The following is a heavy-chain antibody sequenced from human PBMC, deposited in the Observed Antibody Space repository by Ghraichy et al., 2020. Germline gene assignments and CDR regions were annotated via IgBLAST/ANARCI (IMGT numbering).Heavy chain of an antibody. CDR3: AKLLAVNYYYYYGMDV. J-gene: IGHJ6*02. Sequence: GGSLRLSCAASGFTFSSYAMSWVRQAPGKGLEWVSAISGSGGSTYYADSVKGRFTISRDNSKNTLYLQMNSLRAEDTAVYYCAKLLAVNYYYYYGMDVWGQGTTVTVS. CDR1: GFTFSSYA. CDR2: ISGSGGST. V-gene: IGHV3-23*01.